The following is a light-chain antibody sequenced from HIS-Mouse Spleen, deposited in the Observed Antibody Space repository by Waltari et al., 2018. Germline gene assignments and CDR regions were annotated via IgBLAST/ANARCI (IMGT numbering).Light chain of an antibody. V-gene: IGLV2-23*01. J-gene: IGLJ3*02. Sequence: QSALTQPASVSGSPGQSITLSCTGTSSYVGSYNLVSWYQQHPGKAPKLRIYEGSKRPSGVSNRFSGSKSGNTASLTISGLQAEDEADYYCCSYAGSSTWVFGGGTKLTVL. CDR3: CSYAGSSTWV. CDR2: EGS. CDR1: SSYVGSYNL.